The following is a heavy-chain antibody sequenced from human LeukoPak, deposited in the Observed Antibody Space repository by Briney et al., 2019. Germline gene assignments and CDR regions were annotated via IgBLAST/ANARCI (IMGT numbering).Heavy chain of an antibody. CDR2: IIPVLGIA. Sequence: SVKVACKASGGTFSSYAISWVRQAPGQGLEWMGRIIPVLGIANYAQKFQGRVTITADKSTSTAYMELSSLRSEDTAVYYCARDPGGYNYGTRYFDYWGQGTLVTVSS. V-gene: IGHV1-69*04. CDR3: ARDPGGYNYGTRYFDY. D-gene: IGHD5-24*01. J-gene: IGHJ4*02. CDR1: GGTFSSYA.